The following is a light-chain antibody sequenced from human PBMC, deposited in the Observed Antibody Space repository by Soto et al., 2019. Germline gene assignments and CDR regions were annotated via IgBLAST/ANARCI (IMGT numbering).Light chain of an antibody. CDR2: DVN. Sequence: QSALTQPRSVSGSPGQSVTISYTGTSSDVGGYNYVSWYQQHPGKAPKIKIYDVNERPAGVPDRFSGSKSGNTASLTISGLQAEDGADYYCCSWAGNSLVFGGGTKVTVL. CDR1: SSDVGGYNY. CDR3: CSWAGNSLV. V-gene: IGLV2-11*01. J-gene: IGLJ3*02.